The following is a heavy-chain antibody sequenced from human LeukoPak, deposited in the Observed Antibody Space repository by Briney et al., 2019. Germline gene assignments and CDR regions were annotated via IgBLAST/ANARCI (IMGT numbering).Heavy chain of an antibody. Sequence: AGGSLRLSCAASGFTFNNYAMSWFRQTPGKGLEWVSAISGSGGSTYYADSVKGRFTISRDNSKNTLYLQMNSLRAEDTAVYYCAKGDNWNYGRNWFDPWGQGTLVTVSS. CDR2: ISGSGGST. V-gene: IGHV3-23*01. CDR3: AKGDNWNYGRNWFDP. J-gene: IGHJ5*02. D-gene: IGHD1-7*01. CDR1: GFTFNNYA.